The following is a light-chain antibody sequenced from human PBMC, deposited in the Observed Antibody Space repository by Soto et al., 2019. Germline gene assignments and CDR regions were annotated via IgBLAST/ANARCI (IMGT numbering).Light chain of an antibody. J-gene: IGKJ1*01. CDR2: LGS. Sequence: DIVMTQSPLSLPVTPGEPASISCRSSQSLLHSNGYNYLAWYLQKPGQSPQLLIYLGSNRASGVPDRFSGSGSCTDLTLKISRVEAEDVGFCYCIQILYNPPSSGQGTTVEMK. CDR1: QSLLHSNGYNY. V-gene: IGKV2-28*01. CDR3: IQILYNPPS.